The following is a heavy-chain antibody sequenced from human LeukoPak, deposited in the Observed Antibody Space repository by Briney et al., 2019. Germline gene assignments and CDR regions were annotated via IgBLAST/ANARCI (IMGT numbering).Heavy chain of an antibody. V-gene: IGHV4-4*02. CDR2: IYHSGST. CDR1: GGSISSSNW. D-gene: IGHD2-2*01. CDR3: ARSPYCSSANCPFDL. Sequence: SGTLSLTCAVSGGSISSSNWWSWVRQPPGKGLEWIGEIYHSGSTNYNPSLKSRVTISVDKSKNQFSLKLSSVTAADTAVYYCARSPYCSSANCPFDLWGQGTLVTVSS. J-gene: IGHJ5*02.